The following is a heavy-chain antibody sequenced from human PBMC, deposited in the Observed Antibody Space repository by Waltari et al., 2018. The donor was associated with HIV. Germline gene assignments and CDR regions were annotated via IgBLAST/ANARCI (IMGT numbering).Heavy chain of an antibody. CDR3: TTLVLLGVGMDV. J-gene: IGHJ6*02. CDR2: IKSNTEGGTT. D-gene: IGHD3-10*01. Sequence: EVQLVESGGGWVKPGGSLRLSCAASVFTFSNAWMSWVRQAPGKGLEWVGRIKSNTEGGTTDYAAPVKGRFTISRDDSKNTLYLQMNSLKTEDTAVYYCTTLVLLGVGMDVWGQGTTVTVSS. V-gene: IGHV3-15*01. CDR1: VFTFSNAW.